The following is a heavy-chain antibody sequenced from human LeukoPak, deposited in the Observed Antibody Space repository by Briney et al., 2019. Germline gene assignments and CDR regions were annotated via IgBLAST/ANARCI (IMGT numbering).Heavy chain of an antibody. CDR1: GFTLSYSA. CDR2: IRGGGAGS. J-gene: IGHJ4*02. Sequence: GGALRLACGAPGFTLSYSASAWVRQATEKGVEWVSFIRGGGAGSHYADWERGRFNSSRDNSKNTVYVEADSLRADDMAVYYCARAIDVFRRYDIPGYFDYWGQGTLVTVSS. D-gene: IGHD3-9*01. CDR3: ARAIDVFRRYDIPGYFDY. V-gene: IGHV3-23*01.